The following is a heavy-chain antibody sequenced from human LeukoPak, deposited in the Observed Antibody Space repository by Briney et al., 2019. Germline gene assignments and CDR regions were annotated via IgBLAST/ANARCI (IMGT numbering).Heavy chain of an antibody. J-gene: IGHJ3*01. D-gene: IGHD3-22*01. Sequence: GGSLRLSCAASGFTISNRDMNWVRQAPGKGLEWVSSISSNSNYRYHADSVKGRFTISRDNAKNSLYLQMNNLRAEDTAVYYCARDRNTYYDSNGYFPDSLDRWGQGTLVTVSS. V-gene: IGHV3-21*01. CDR3: ARDRNTYYDSNGYFPDSLDR. CDR2: ISSNSNYR. CDR1: GFTISNRD.